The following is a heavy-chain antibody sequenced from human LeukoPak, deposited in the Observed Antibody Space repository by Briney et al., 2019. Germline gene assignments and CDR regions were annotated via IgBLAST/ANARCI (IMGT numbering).Heavy chain of an antibody. Sequence: GRSLRLSCAASGFTFRTSPMHWVRQAPGKGLEWVAVISYDGKIKVYADSVKGRFTISRDIAKNRLYLEMNSLRTEDTAVYYCAKGAAASKVAAPPSPASWGPGTLVTVSS. CDR1: GFTFRTSP. V-gene: IGHV3-30*04. CDR3: AKGAAASKVAAPPSPAS. D-gene: IGHD2-15*01. CDR2: ISYDGKIK. J-gene: IGHJ5*02.